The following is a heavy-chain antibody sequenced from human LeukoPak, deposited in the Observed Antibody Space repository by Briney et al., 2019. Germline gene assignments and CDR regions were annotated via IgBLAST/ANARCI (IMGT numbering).Heavy chain of an antibody. CDR1: GFTSSSAW. CDR2: IHSDGSPT. CDR3: VRDHYYSMDV. V-gene: IGHV3-74*01. Sequence: TGGSLRLSCAASGFTSSSAWMHWVRQAPGKGLVWVSRIHSDGSPTIYADSVEGRFTISRDNAKNTLYLQMNSLRADDTAIYYCVRDHYYSMDVWGKGTTVTISS. J-gene: IGHJ6*03.